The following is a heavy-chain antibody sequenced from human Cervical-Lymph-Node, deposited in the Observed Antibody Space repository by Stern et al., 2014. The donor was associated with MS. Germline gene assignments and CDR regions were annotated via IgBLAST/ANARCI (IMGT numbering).Heavy chain of an antibody. CDR1: GFTFSSYG. D-gene: IGHD1-26*01. V-gene: IGHV3-33*01. Sequence: VQLVQSGGGVVQPGRSLRLSCAASGFTFSSYGMHWVRQAPGKGLEWVAVIWYDGSNKYYADSVKGRFTISRDNSKNTLYLQMNSLIAEDTAVYYCARDGVGATSRIGAFDIWGQGTMVTVSS. CDR2: IWYDGSNK. J-gene: IGHJ3*02. CDR3: ARDGVGATSRIGAFDI.